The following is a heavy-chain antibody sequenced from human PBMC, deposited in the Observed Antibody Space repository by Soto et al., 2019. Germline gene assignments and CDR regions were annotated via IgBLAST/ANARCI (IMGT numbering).Heavy chain of an antibody. V-gene: IGHV3-9*01. CDR1: GFIFDKYA. Sequence: GGSLRLSCAASGFIFDKYAMHWVRQVPGKGLEWVSGINWNSNNIDYADSVKGRFTISRDNAKNSLYLQMNGLTTEDTALYYCAKGLSPFFLDVFDIWGQGTMVTVSS. J-gene: IGHJ3*02. CDR2: INWNSNNI. D-gene: IGHD3-3*01. CDR3: AKGLSPFFLDVFDI.